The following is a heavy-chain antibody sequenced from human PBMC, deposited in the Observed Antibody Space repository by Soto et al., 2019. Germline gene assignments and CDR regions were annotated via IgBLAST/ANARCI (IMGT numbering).Heavy chain of an antibody. Sequence: ASVKVSCKASGYTFTSYDINWVRQATGQGLEWIGWMILNSGNTDYAQKFQERVTITRNISTSTAYMELSSLRSGDTAVYYCAAGRDSSGYYHDYWGQGTLVTVS. D-gene: IGHD3-22*01. J-gene: IGHJ4*02. V-gene: IGHV1-8*01. CDR3: AAGRDSSGYYHDY. CDR2: MILNSGNT. CDR1: GYTFTSYD.